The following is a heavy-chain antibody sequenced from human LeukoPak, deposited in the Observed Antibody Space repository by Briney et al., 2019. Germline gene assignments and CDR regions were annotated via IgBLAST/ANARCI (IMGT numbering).Heavy chain of an antibody. Sequence: GGSWRFSCEASGLTFRAHSMHWVPRAPGKGLGWVAFTSYDGSKKYYGDSVKGRFTISRDNSKNTLYLQMSTLRAEDTGVYYCTRNPEMQYWFDPWGQGTLVTVSS. D-gene: IGHD2/OR15-2a*01. CDR1: GLTFRAHS. J-gene: IGHJ5*02. V-gene: IGHV3-30-3*01. CDR3: TRNPEMQYWFDP. CDR2: TSYDGSKK.